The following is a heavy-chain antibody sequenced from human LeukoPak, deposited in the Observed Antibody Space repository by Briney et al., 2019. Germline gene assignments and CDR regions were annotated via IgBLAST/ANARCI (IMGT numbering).Heavy chain of an antibody. V-gene: IGHV5-51*01. J-gene: IGHJ5*02. CDR3: ARCIVPGGGSCYPRT. CDR2: IYPGDCDT. CDR1: GYSFTSYW. D-gene: IGHD2-15*01. Sequence: GESLKISCKGSGYSFTSYWIGWVRQMPGKGLEWMVIIYPGDCDTRYSPYFQGQVPISADKSISTAYLQWSSLKASDTAMYYCARCIVPGGGSCYPRTWGQGTLVTVSS.